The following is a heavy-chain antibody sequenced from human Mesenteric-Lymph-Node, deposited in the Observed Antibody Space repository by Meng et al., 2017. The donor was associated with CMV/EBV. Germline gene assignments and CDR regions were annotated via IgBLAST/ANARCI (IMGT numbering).Heavy chain of an antibody. CDR1: GGSISSYY. V-gene: IGHV4-59*12. CDR3: ARGPGWNDLNWFDP. Sequence: GSLRLSCTVSGGSISSYYWSWIRQPPGKGLEWIGYIYYSGSTYYNPSLKSRVTISVDTSKNQFSLKLSSVTAADTAVYYCARGPGWNDLNWFDPWGQGTLVTVSS. D-gene: IGHD1-1*01. J-gene: IGHJ5*02. CDR2: IYYSGST.